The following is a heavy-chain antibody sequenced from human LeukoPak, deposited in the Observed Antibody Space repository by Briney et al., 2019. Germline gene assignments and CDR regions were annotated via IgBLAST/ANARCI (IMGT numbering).Heavy chain of an antibody. D-gene: IGHD1-14*01. CDR2: ISYDGSNK. V-gene: IGHV3-30*18. CDR1: GFTFSSYS. CDR3: AKTGA. J-gene: IGHJ5*02. Sequence: GGSLRLSCAASGFTFSSYSMNWVRQAPGKGLEWVAVISYDGSNKYYADSVKGRFTISRDNSKNTLYLQMNSLRAEDTAVYYCAKTGAWGQGTLVTVSS.